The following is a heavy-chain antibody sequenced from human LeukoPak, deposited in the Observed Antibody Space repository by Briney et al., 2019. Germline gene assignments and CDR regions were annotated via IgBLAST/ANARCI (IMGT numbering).Heavy chain of an antibody. CDR1: GGTFSSYA. V-gene: IGHV1-69*01. D-gene: IGHD3-22*01. CDR2: ITPMFGTA. Sequence: SVKVSCKASGGTFSSYAISWVRQAPGQGLEWMGGITPMFGTANYAQKFQGRVTITADESTRTAYMDLKSLKFEDTAVYYCARDAAIYDSGAYYYLWWGQGTLVTVSS. J-gene: IGHJ4*02. CDR3: ARDAAIYDSGAYYYLW.